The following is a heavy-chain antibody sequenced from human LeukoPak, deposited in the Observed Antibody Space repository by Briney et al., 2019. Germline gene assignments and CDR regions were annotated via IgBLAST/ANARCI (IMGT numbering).Heavy chain of an antibody. CDR2: MNPNSGNT. V-gene: IGHV1-8*01. CDR1: GYTFTSYD. CDR3: ARRNYGTSRRWVDP. J-gene: IGHJ5*02. Sequence: GASVKVSCKASGYTFTSYDINWVRQATGQGLEWMGWMNPNSGNTGYSQKFQGRVTMTRNTSISTAYMGLSSLRSEDTAVYYCARRNYGTSRRWVDPWGQGTLVTVSS. D-gene: IGHD3-16*01.